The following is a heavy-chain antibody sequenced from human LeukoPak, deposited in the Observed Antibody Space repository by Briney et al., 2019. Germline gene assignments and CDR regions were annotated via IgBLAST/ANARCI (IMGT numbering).Heavy chain of an antibody. J-gene: IGHJ4*01. CDR1: GLSFSDSY. Sequence: GSLRLSCVVSGLSFSDSYMTWIRQPPGMGLESLAYISGMGHDIYYADSVKGRFTISRDNAKNSLYLQMNSLRPEDTALYYCSTGPRSLPYWGPGTLVTVSS. D-gene: IGHD4-23*01. V-gene: IGHV3-11*01. CDR2: ISGMGHDI. CDR3: STGPRSLPY.